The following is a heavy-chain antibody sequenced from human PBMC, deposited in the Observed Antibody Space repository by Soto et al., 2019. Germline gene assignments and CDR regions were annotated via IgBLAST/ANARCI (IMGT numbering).Heavy chain of an antibody. CDR3: ARGGFITFGGVIVNPGAFDI. D-gene: IGHD3-16*02. CDR1: GGSISSGGYS. J-gene: IGHJ3*02. Sequence: QLQLQESGSGLVKPSQTLSLTCAVSGGSISSGGYSWSWIRQPPGKGLEWIGYIYHSGSTYYNPSLKSRATISRDRSKNPFSLKLSSVPAADTAVYYWARGGFITFGGVIVNPGAFDIWGQGTMVTVSS. V-gene: IGHV4-30-2*01. CDR2: IYHSGST.